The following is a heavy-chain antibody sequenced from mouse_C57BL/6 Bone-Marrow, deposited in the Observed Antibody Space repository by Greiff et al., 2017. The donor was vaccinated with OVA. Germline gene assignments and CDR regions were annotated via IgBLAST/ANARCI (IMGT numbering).Heavy chain of an antibody. CDR1: GFTFSSYG. V-gene: IGHV5-6*01. Sequence: EVMLVESGGDLVKPGGSLKLSCAASGFTFSSYGMSWVRQTPDKRLEWVATISSGGSYTYYPDSVKGRFTISRDNAKNTLYLQMSSLKSEDTAMYYCARHGGYGSWFAYWGQGTLVTVSA. CDR2: ISSGGSYT. CDR3: ARHGGYGSWFAY. J-gene: IGHJ3*01. D-gene: IGHD2-2*01.